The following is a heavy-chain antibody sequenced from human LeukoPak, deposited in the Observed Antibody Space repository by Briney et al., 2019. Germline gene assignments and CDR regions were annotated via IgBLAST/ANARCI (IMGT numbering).Heavy chain of an antibody. CDR1: GFTFSSYA. CDR2: ISSSSSYI. V-gene: IGHV3-21*01. D-gene: IGHD1-7*01. Sequence: GASLRLSCAASGFTFSSYAMSWVRQAPGKGLEWVSSISSSSSYIYYADSVKGRFTISRDNAKNSLYLQMNSLRAEDTAVYYCARESEDWNYDYWGQGTLVTVSS. J-gene: IGHJ4*02. CDR3: ARESEDWNYDY.